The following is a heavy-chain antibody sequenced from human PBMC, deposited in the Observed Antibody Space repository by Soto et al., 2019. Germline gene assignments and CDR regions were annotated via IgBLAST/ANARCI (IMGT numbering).Heavy chain of an antibody. D-gene: IGHD2-15*01. CDR2: IYYSGST. Sequence: SETLSLTCTVSGGSISSSSYYWGWIRQPPGKGLEWIGSIYYSGSTYYNPSLKSRVTISVDTSKNQFSLKLSSVTAADTAVYYCARHVAHDPVVAATWFDPWGQGTLVTVSS. CDR3: ARHVAHDPVVAATWFDP. CDR1: GGSISSSSYY. V-gene: IGHV4-39*01. J-gene: IGHJ5*02.